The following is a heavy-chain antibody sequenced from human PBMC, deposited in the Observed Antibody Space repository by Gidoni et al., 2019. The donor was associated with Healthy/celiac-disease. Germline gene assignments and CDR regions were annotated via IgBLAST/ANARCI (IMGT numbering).Heavy chain of an antibody. V-gene: IGHV3-66*02. CDR3: ARESYSNYEAY. J-gene: IGHJ4*02. D-gene: IGHD4-4*01. CDR2: IYSGGST. Sequence: EVQLVESGGGLVQPGGSLRLSCAASGFTVRSNYMSWVRQAPGKGLEWVSVIYSGGSTYYADSVKGRFTISRDNSKNTLYLQMNSLRAEDTAVYYCARESYSNYEAYWGQGTLVTVSS. CDR1: GFTVRSNY.